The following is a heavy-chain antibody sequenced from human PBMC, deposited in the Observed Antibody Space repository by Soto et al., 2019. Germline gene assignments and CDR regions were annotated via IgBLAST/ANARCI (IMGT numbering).Heavy chain of an antibody. D-gene: IGHD2-2*01. Sequence: QVHLVQSGAEVKKPGSSVKVSCKAAGGTFSTYTLIWVRQAPGQGLEWMGRIIPMLAVTNSAQRFQGRVTLTADKSTSTAFMELTSLRPDDTAVYYCSIGSWSAETFDIWGQGTMVTVSS. CDR3: SIGSWSAETFDI. CDR1: GGTFSTYT. CDR2: IIPMLAVT. J-gene: IGHJ3*02. V-gene: IGHV1-69*02.